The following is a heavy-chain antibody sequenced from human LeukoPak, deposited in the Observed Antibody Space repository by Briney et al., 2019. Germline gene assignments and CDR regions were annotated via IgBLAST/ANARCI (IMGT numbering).Heavy chain of an antibody. J-gene: IGHJ4*02. Sequence: GRSLRLSCAASGFTFSSSEMNWVRQAPGRGLEWISHISHTGDIKYADSVKGRFTISRDNAKNSQYLQMTSLRAEDTAVYYCARSSGSYRPFDSWGQGTLVTVSS. D-gene: IGHD3-22*01. CDR3: ARSSGSYRPFDS. CDR1: GFTFSSSE. V-gene: IGHV3-48*03. CDR2: ISHTGDI.